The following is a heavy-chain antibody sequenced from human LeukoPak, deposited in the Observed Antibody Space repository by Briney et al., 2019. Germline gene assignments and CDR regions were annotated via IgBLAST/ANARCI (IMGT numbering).Heavy chain of an antibody. Sequence: GASVKVSCKTSGYIFAHNGISWVRQAPGQGPEWMGWISAYNGDTNYAQNFQGRVTMTRDTSTSTVYMELRSLRSDDTAVYYCARETYCGGDCYSRYFDYWGQGTLVTVSS. J-gene: IGHJ4*02. CDR1: GYIFAHNG. V-gene: IGHV1-18*01. D-gene: IGHD2-21*02. CDR2: ISAYNGDT. CDR3: ARETYCGGDCYSRYFDY.